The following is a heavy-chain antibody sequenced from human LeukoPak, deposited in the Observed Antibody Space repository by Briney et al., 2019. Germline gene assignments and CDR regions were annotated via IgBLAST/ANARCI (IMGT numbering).Heavy chain of an antibody. D-gene: IGHD3-16*01. Sequence: GLEWVANIKQDGSEKYYVDSVKGRFTISRDNAENSLYLQMNNLRVEDMAVYYCVRSLSLAYWGQGALVTVSS. CDR3: VRSLSLAY. CDR2: IKQDGSEK. J-gene: IGHJ4*02. V-gene: IGHV3-7*01.